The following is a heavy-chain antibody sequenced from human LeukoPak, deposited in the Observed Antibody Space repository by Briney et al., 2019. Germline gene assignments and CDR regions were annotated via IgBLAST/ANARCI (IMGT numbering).Heavy chain of an antibody. CDR1: GXSFTSYW. J-gene: IGHJ4*02. CDR2: IYPGNSDT. V-gene: IGHV5-51*01. D-gene: IGHD4-17*01. CDR3: ARGSHYGDYYFDY. Sequence: GESLKISCKGSGXSFTSYWIGWVRQMPGKGLEWMGIIYPGNSDTRYSPSFQGQVTISADKSISTAYLQWSSLKASDTAMYYCARGSHYGDYYFDYWGQGTLVTVSS.